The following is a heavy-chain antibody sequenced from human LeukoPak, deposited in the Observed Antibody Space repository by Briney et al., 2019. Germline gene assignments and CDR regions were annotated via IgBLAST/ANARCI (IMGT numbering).Heavy chain of an antibody. J-gene: IGHJ4*02. Sequence: GASVKVSCKASGYTFTSYGINRVRQAPGQGLEWMGWISVYNGNTNYAQKLQGRVIMTTDTSTSTAYMELRSLRSDDTAVYYCARDVEWFGELSLPDYWGQGTLVTVSS. D-gene: IGHD3-10*01. CDR2: ISVYNGNT. V-gene: IGHV1-18*01. CDR1: GYTFTSYG. CDR3: ARDVEWFGELSLPDY.